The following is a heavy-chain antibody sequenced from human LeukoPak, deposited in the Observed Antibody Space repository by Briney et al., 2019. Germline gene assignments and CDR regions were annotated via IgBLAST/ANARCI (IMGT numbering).Heavy chain of an antibody. Sequence: SETLSLTCAVYGGSFSGYYWSWIRQPPGKGLEWIGYIYYSGSTNYNPSLKCRVTISVDTSKNQFSLKLSSVTAADTAVYYCARARAEGGGSCYYDYWGQGTLVTVSS. D-gene: IGHD2-15*01. J-gene: IGHJ4*02. CDR3: ARARAEGGGSCYYDY. V-gene: IGHV4-59*12. CDR1: GGSFSGYY. CDR2: IYYSGST.